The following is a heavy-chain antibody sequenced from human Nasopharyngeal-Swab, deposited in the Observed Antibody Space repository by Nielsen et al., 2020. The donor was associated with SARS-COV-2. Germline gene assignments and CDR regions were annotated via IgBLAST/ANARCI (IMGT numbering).Heavy chain of an antibody. CDR3: ARGLYSSSRYAAFYDY. Sequence: SQTLSLTCAVYGGSLSGYYWSWIRQPPGKGLEWIGEINHSGSTNYNPSLKSRVTISVDTSKNQFSLKLSSVTAADTTVYYCARGLYSSSRYAAFYDYWGQGTLVTVSS. CDR2: INHSGST. D-gene: IGHD6-13*01. CDR1: GGSLSGYY. V-gene: IGHV4-34*01. J-gene: IGHJ4*02.